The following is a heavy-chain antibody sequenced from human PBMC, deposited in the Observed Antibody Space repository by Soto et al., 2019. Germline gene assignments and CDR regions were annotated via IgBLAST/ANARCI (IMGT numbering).Heavy chain of an antibody. J-gene: IGHJ6*02. CDR1: GLTFSTYA. V-gene: IGHV3-23*01. CDR3: AKSPGGLDGYNSDYYGMDV. CDR2: IGGSGTGGRT. Sequence: EVHLLESGGDLVQPGGSLRLSCTASGLTFSTYAMSWVRQAPGKGLEWVSAIGGSGTGGRTYYAYSVKGRFTISRDNSKNTVHLQMNSLRADDTAVYYWAKSPGGLDGYNSDYYGMDVWCQGTTVTVSS. D-gene: IGHD5-12*01.